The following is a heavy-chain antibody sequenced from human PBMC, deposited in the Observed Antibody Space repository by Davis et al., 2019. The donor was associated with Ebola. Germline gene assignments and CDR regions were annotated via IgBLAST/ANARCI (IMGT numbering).Heavy chain of an antibody. Sequence: GESLKISCAASGFTFSSYSMNWVRQAPGKGLEWVSSISSSSSYIYYADSVKGRFTISRDNAKNSLYLQMNSLRAEDTAVYYCARDVSSGWRYHFDYWGQGTLVTVSS. J-gene: IGHJ4*02. CDR2: ISSSSSYI. V-gene: IGHV3-21*01. CDR1: GFTFSSYS. D-gene: IGHD6-19*01. CDR3: ARDVSSGWRYHFDY.